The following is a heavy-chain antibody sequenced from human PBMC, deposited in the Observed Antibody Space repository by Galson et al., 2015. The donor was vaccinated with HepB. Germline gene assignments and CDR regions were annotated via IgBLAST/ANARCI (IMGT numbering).Heavy chain of an antibody. CDR2: IKQDGSEK. Sequence: SLRLSCAASGFTFSSYWMSWVRQAPGKGLEWVANIKQDGSEKYYVDSVKGRFTISRDNAKNSLYLQMNSLRAEDTAVYYCARERVLWFGELYYFDYWGQGTLVTVSS. J-gene: IGHJ4*02. D-gene: IGHD3-10*01. V-gene: IGHV3-7*03. CDR3: ARERVLWFGELYYFDY. CDR1: GFTFSSYW.